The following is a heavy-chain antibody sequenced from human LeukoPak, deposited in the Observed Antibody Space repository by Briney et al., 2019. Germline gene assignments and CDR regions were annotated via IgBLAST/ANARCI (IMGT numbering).Heavy chain of an antibody. J-gene: IGHJ4*02. CDR2: ISPNNGNT. D-gene: IGHD6-19*01. Sequence: GASVKVSCKASGYTFSSYDITWMRQAPGQGLEWMGWISPNNGNTNYAQKFQGRVTMTTDTPTSTAYMEMRSLRSDDTAVYYCARDRDSSGWHVADYWGQGTLVTVSS. CDR3: ARDRDSSGWHVADY. CDR1: GYTFSSYD. V-gene: IGHV1-18*01.